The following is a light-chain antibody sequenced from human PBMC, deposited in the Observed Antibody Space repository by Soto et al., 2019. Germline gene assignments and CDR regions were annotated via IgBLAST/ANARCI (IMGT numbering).Light chain of an antibody. Sequence: EIVLTQSPGTLSLSPGERATLSCRASQSVRSNYLAWYQQQPGQAPRLLIYGTSARATGIPDRFSGSGSGTDFTLTISRLEPEDVAVYYCQQYGSSYTFGPGTKVEIK. V-gene: IGKV3-20*01. CDR3: QQYGSSYT. J-gene: IGKJ3*01. CDR2: GTS. CDR1: QSVRSNY.